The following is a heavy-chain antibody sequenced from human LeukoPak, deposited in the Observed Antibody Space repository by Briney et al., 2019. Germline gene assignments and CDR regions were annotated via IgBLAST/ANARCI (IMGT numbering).Heavy chain of an antibody. V-gene: IGHV3-53*05. D-gene: IGHD2-2*02. J-gene: IGHJ3*02. Sequence: GGSLRLSCAAFGLTVSDNHMSWVRQAPGKGLEWLSVIYNTGSTYYPDSVRGRFTISRGTSKNTLYPQMNSLRAEDTAVYYCASRYCSSTSCYTWGGDAFDIWGQGTMVTVSS. CDR1: GLTVSDNH. CDR3: ASRYCSSTSCYTWGGDAFDI. CDR2: IYNTGST.